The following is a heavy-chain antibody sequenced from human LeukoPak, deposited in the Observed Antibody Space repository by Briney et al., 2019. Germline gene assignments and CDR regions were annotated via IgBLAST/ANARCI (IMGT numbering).Heavy chain of an antibody. CDR3: ARVGEDGYNPLMYYFDY. J-gene: IGHJ4*02. D-gene: IGHD5-24*01. CDR1: GGSISSYY. Sequence: PSETLSLTCTVSGGSISSYYWSWIRQPPGKGLEWIGYIYYSGSTNYNPSLKSRVTISVDTSKNQFSLKLSSVTAADTAVYYCARVGEDGYNPLMYYFDYWGQGTLVTVSS. V-gene: IGHV4-59*01. CDR2: IYYSGST.